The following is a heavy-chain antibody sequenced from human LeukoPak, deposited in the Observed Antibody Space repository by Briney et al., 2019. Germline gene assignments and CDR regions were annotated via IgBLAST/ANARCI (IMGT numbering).Heavy chain of an antibody. CDR2: IRSDGSDT. V-gene: IGHV3-74*01. CDR1: GFTFSDTW. D-gene: IGHD3-3*01. J-gene: IGHJ3*02. CDR3: ARFLVHAFDI. Sequence: GGSLRLSCAASGFTFSDTWMHWVRQAPGKGLVWVSRIRSDGSDTRYAESVKGRFTISRDNAKNTLYLQMNSLRAEDTAVYYCARFLVHAFDIWGQGTMVTVSS.